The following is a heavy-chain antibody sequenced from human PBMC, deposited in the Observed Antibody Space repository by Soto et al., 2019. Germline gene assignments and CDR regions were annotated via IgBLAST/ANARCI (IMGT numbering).Heavy chain of an antibody. V-gene: IGHV3-23*01. CDR1: GFTFSSYA. J-gene: IGHJ4*02. D-gene: IGHD3-9*01. CDR2: ISGSGGST. Sequence: GGSLRLSCAASGFTFSSYAMSWVRQAPGKGLEWVSAISGSGGSTYYADSVKGRFTISRDNSKNTLYLQMNSLRAEDTAVYYCAKASQRVLRYFDWSAAYSSEYWGQGPLVTVSS. CDR3: AKASQRVLRYFDWSAAYSSEY.